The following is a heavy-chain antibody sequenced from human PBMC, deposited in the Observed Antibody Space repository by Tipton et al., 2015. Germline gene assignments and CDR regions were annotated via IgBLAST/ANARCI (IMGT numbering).Heavy chain of an antibody. CDR2: ISFSDTT. CDR3: ARGELGDFDS. V-gene: IGHV4-61*01. CDR1: GGSVSSGSYY. D-gene: IGHD6-6*01. J-gene: IGHJ4*02. Sequence: TLSLTCTVSGGSVSSGSYYWSWIRQPPGKGLEWIGYISFSDTTHYNPSLKSRVAISVDTSKNQFSLQLSSVTDADTAVYYCARGELGDFDSWGQGTLVTVSS.